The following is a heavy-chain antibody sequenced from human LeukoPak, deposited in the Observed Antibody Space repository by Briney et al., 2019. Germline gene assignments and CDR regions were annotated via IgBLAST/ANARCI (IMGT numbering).Heavy chain of an antibody. Sequence: ASVKVSCKASGYTFTSYDINWVRQATGQGLEWMGWMNPNSGNTGYAQKFQGRVTMTRNTSISTAYMELSSLRSEDTAVYYCYRGSGWGYYYYYGMDVWGQGTTVTVSS. J-gene: IGHJ6*02. D-gene: IGHD3-10*01. CDR3: YRGSGWGYYYYYGMDV. CDR1: GYTFTSYD. V-gene: IGHV1-8*01. CDR2: MNPNSGNT.